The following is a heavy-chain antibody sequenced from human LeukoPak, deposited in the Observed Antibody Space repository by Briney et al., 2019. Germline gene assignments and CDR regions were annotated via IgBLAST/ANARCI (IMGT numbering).Heavy chain of an antibody. V-gene: IGHV4-34*01. J-gene: IGHJ5*02. CDR1: GGSFSGYY. D-gene: IGHD3-10*01. CDR3: ARHRKWFGEGNWFDL. CDR2: INHSGST. Sequence: PSETLSLTCAVYGGSFSGYYWSWIRQPPGKGLEWIGEINHSGSTNYNPSLKSRVTISVDTSKNQFSLKLSSVTAADTAVYYCARHRKWFGEGNWFDLWGQGTLVTVSS.